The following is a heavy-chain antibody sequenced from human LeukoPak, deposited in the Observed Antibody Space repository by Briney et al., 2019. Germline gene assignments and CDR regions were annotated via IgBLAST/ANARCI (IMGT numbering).Heavy chain of an antibody. CDR1: GFTFSSYW. CDR3: ARAGEGLLAYSFDI. Sequence: PGGSLRLSCAASGFTFSSYWMHWVRQAPGKGLVWVSRINSDGSTTSYADSVKGRFTFSRDNAKNTLYLQMNSLRVEDTAVYYCARAGEGLLAYSFDIWGQGTMVTVSS. CDR2: INSDGSTT. J-gene: IGHJ3*02. D-gene: IGHD1-26*01. V-gene: IGHV3-74*01.